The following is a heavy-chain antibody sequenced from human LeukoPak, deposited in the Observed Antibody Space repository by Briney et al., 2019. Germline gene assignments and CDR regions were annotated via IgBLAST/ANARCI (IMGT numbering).Heavy chain of an antibody. CDR1: GFTFSTYS. J-gene: IGHJ4*02. V-gene: IGHV3-21*01. CDR2: ISSSSSHI. CDR3: ARRESGSYTGADY. Sequence: GGSLRLSCSASGFTFSTYSMNWVRQAPGRGLEWVSSISSSSSHIYYADSVKGRFTISRDNAKNSLYLQMNSLRAEDTAVYYCARRESGSYTGADYWGQGTLVTVSS. D-gene: IGHD1-26*01.